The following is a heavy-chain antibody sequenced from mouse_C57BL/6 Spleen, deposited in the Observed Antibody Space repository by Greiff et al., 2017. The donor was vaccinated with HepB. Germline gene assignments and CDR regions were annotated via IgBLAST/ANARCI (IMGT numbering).Heavy chain of an antibody. CDR3: ASRQLRLGFAY. D-gene: IGHD3-2*02. CDR2: IYPGSGNT. J-gene: IGHJ3*01. V-gene: IGHV1-84*01. Sequence: VHLVESGPELVKPGASVKISCKASGYTFTDYYINWVKQRPGQGLEWIGWIYPGSGNTKYNEKFKGKATLTVDTSSSTAYMQLSSLTSEDSAVYFCASRQLRLGFAYWGQGTLVTVSA. CDR1: GYTFTDYY.